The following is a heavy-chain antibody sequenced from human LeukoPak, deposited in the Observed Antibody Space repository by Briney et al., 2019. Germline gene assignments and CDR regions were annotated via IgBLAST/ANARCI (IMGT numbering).Heavy chain of an antibody. CDR3: AREDRSDCSGGSCYGVAVAGTSTHIDY. J-gene: IGHJ4*02. CDR1: GFTFSSYA. V-gene: IGHV3-23*01. CDR2: FSCSGGSK. D-gene: IGHD2-15*01. Sequence: PGGSLRLSCAASGFTFSSYAMSWVRQAPGKGLEWVSAFSCSGGSKSYADSVKGRFTISRDNSKNTLYLQMNSLRAEDTAVYYCAREDRSDCSGGSCYGVAVAGTSTHIDYWGQGTLVTVSS.